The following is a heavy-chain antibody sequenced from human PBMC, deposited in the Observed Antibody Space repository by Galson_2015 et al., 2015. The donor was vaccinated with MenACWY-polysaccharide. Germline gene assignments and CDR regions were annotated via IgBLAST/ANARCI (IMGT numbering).Heavy chain of an antibody. D-gene: IGHD3-10*01. J-gene: IGHJ4*02. V-gene: IGHV3-30*02. CDR1: GFPFSSYG. CDR3: TKRRSGSYYIFHY. Sequence: SLRLSCAASGFPFSSYGMHWVRQAPGKGLEWVAFIRSDGSNTYYADSVKGRFTISRDNSKNTLYLQMNSLRPEDTATYYCTKRRSGSYYIFHYWGQGTLVTVSS. CDR2: IRSDGSNT.